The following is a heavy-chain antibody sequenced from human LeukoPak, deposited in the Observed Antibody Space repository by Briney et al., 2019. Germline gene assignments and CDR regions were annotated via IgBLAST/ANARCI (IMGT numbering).Heavy chain of an antibody. CDR3: ARGRSSGYDSPFDY. V-gene: IGHV4-4*07. CDR2: IYTSGSS. Sequence: PSETLSLTCTVSGGSISSYYWSWIRQPAGKGLEWIGRIYTSGSSKHNPSLKSGGTMSLDKSKKQFSLKLSSVTAADTAVYYCARGRSSGYDSPFDYWGQGTLVTVSS. CDR1: GGSISSYY. J-gene: IGHJ4*02. D-gene: IGHD5-12*01.